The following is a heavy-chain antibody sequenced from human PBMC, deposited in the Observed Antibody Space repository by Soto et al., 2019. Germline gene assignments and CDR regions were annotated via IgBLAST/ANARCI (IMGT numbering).Heavy chain of an antibody. CDR2: ISGAGRTI. CDR1: RFSFGDFA. J-gene: IGHJ4*02. Sequence: GGSLRLSCVASRFSFGDFAMGWVRQAPGKGLEWVSHISGAGRTIYYADSVKGRFTISRDNSKNTLYLQMDSLRVDDTAVYYRVKDHIAVTGKGFYDSWGQGTLVTVSS. V-gene: IGHV3-23*01. D-gene: IGHD6-19*01. CDR3: VKDHIAVTGKGFYDS.